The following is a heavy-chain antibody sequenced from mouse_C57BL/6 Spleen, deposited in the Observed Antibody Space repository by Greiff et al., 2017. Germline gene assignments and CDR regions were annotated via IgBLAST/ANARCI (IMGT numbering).Heavy chain of an antibody. CDR1: GYTFTDYN. CDR2: INPNNGGT. Sequence: VQLQQSGPELVKPGASVKMSCKASGYTFTDYNMHWVKQSHGKSLEWIGYINPNNGGTSYNQKFKGKATLTVNKSSSTAYMELRSLTSEDSAVYCCTKSPNWDDAMDYWGQGTSVTVSS. J-gene: IGHJ4*01. CDR3: TKSPNWDDAMDY. D-gene: IGHD4-1*02. V-gene: IGHV1-22*01.